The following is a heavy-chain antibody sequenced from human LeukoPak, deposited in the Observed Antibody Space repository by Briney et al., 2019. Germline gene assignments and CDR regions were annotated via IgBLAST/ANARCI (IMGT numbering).Heavy chain of an antibody. V-gene: IGHV4-59*01. D-gene: IGHD4-17*01. CDR2: IYYSGST. J-gene: IGHJ4*02. CDR3: ASSGPVTTLDY. CDR1: GGSISSYY. Sequence: SETLSLTCTVSGGSISSYYWSSIRQPPGKGLEWIGYIYYSGSTNYNPSLKSRVTISVDTSKNQFSLKLSSVTAADTAVYYCASSGPVTTLDYWGQGTLVTVSS.